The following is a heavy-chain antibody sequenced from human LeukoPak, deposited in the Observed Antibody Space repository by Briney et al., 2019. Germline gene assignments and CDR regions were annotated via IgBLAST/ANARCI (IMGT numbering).Heavy chain of an antibody. J-gene: IGHJ4*02. D-gene: IGHD2-15*01. CDR3: ATPTLGYCSGGSCRTSDY. V-gene: IGHV3-21*01. CDR1: GFTFSSYS. CDR2: ISSSSTYI. Sequence: PGGSLRLSCAASGFTFSSYSMNCVRQSPGKGLEWVSSISSSSTYIYYADSVKGRFTISRDNAKNSLYLQMSSLRADDTAVYYCATPTLGYCSGGSCRTSDYWGQGSLVTVSS.